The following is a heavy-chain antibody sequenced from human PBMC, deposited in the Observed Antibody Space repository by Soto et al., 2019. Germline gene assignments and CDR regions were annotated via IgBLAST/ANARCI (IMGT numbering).Heavy chain of an antibody. V-gene: IGHV1-69*01. J-gene: IGHJ4*02. Sequence: QVQLVQSGAEVKKPGSSVKVSCKASGGTFSSYAISWVRQAPGQGLEWMGGIIPIFGTANYAQKFQGRVTITADESTSTAYMELSSLRSEDTAVYYCARLSEGKRATVFDYWGQGPLVTVSS. CDR2: IIPIFGTA. D-gene: IGHD5-12*01. CDR3: ARLSEGKRATVFDY. CDR1: GGTFSSYA.